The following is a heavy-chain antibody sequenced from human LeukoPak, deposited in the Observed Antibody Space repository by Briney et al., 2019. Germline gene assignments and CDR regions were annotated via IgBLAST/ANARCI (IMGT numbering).Heavy chain of an antibody. V-gene: IGHV4-59*01. D-gene: IGHD6-19*01. Sequence: SETLSLTCAVSGGSISSYYWSWIRQPPGKGLEWLGYIYYSGSTNYNPSLKSRDTISVDTSKNQFSLRLSSVTTADTAVYYCAREYSSGWHDAFDIWGQGTMVTVSS. J-gene: IGHJ3*02. CDR3: AREYSSGWHDAFDI. CDR1: GGSISSYY. CDR2: IYYSGST.